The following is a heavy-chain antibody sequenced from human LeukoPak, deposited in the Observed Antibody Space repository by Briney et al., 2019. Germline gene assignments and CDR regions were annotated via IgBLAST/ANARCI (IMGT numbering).Heavy chain of an antibody. D-gene: IGHD3-22*01. CDR2: IYKGGSK. CDR1: VFTVSTHY. CDR3: ARGYGSSTYYPEHFQR. J-gene: IGHJ1*01. V-gene: IGHV3-66*01. Sequence: GGSLRLSCAASVFTVSTHYMSCAPQAPGKAPVWGSVIYKGGSKNYATSVKGRFTISRDNSKNTLYLQMNSLRAEDTAVYYCARGYGSSTYYPEHFQRWGQGTLVTVSS.